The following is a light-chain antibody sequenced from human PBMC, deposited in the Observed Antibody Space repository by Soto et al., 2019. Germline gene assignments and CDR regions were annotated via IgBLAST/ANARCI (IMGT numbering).Light chain of an antibody. V-gene: IGKV1-33*01. CDR1: QGISSY. Sequence: DIQLTQSPSFLSASVGDRVTITCRASQGISSYLAWYQQKPGKAPKVLIYDASYLETGVPSRFSGSGSGTDFTFTISSLQPEDIATYYCQQYDNLPVTFGQGTRLEIK. J-gene: IGKJ5*01. CDR2: DAS. CDR3: QQYDNLPVT.